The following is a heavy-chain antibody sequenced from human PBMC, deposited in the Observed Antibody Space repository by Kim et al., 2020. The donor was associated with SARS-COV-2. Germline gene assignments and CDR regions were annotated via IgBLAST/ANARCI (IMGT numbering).Heavy chain of an antibody. CDR2: ISWNSGSI. D-gene: IGHD6-19*01. CDR1: GFTFGDYA. Sequence: GGSLRLSCAASGFTFGDYAMHWARQAPGKGLEWVSGISWNSGSIGYADSVKGRFTISRDNAKNSLYLQMNSLRAEDTALYYCAKTGRVHSSGRLYFDYWG. V-gene: IGHV3-9*01. CDR3: AKTGRVHSSGRLYFDY. J-gene: IGHJ4*01.